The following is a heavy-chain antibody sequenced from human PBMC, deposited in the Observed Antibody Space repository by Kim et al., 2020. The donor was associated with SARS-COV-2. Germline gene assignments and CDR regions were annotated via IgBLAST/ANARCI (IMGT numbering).Heavy chain of an antibody. V-gene: IGHV3-21*01. J-gene: IGHJ4*02. D-gene: IGHD4-4*01. CDR1: GFTFSSYS. Sequence: GGSLRLSCAASGFTFSSYSMNWVRQAPGKGLEWVSSISSSSSYIYYADSVKGRFTISRDNAKNSLYLQMNSLRAEDTAVYYCARDRVTPHPADDYWGQGTLVTVSS. CDR3: ARDRVTPHPADDY. CDR2: ISSSSSYI.